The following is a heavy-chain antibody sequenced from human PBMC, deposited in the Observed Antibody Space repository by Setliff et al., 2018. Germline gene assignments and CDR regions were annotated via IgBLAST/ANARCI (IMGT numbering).Heavy chain of an antibody. CDR2: ISRTYSTI. D-gene: IGHD3-10*01. CDR1: GFTFSTSS. J-gene: IGHJ4*02. Sequence: GGSLRLSCAASGFTFSTSSMNWVRLAPGKGLEWVSYISRTYSTIYYADSVKGRFTISKDNAKNSLYLQMNSLRAEDTAVYYCARVASAPYGSGSDYIRALDYWGQGTLVTVSS. CDR3: ARVASAPYGSGSDYIRALDY. V-gene: IGHV3-48*04.